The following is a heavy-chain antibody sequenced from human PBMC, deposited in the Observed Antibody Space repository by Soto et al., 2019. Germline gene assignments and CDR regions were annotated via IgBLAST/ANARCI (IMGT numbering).Heavy chain of an antibody. Sequence: GGSLRLSWAASGFTFSSYWMHWVRQAPGKGLVWVSRINSDGSSTSYADSVKGRFTISRDNAKNTLYLQMNSLRAEDTAVYYCASSAVAGRRGAYYSDYWGQGTLVTVSS. D-gene: IGHD6-19*01. CDR3: ASSAVAGRRGAYYSDY. CDR1: GFTFSSYW. CDR2: INSDGSST. V-gene: IGHV3-74*01. J-gene: IGHJ4*02.